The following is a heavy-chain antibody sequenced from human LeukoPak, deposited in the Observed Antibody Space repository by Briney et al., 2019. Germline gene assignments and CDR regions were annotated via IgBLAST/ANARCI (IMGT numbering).Heavy chain of an antibody. J-gene: IGHJ4*02. CDR1: GFTFSDYY. CDR2: ISSRGGTTI. Sequence: GGSLRLSCAASGFTFSDYYMSRIRQAPGKGLEWISYISSRGGTTIYYADSVKGRFTISRDNAKSSLYLQMNSLRAEDTAVYYCARVRGSYSSDYWGQGTLVTVSS. D-gene: IGHD1-26*01. V-gene: IGHV3-11*04. CDR3: ARVRGSYSSDY.